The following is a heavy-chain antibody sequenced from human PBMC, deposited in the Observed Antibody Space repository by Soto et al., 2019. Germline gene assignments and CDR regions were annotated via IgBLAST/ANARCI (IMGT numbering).Heavy chain of an antibody. Sequence: ASVKVSCKASGYTFTSYYMHWVRQAPGQGPEWMGIINPSGGSRRYAQKFQGRVTMTRDTSTSTVYMELSSLRSEDTAVYYCARGYYYDSSGYHFFDYWGQGTLVTVSS. V-gene: IGHV1-46*03. CDR2: INPSGGSR. CDR3: ARGYYYDSSGYHFFDY. D-gene: IGHD3-22*01. CDR1: GYTFTSYY. J-gene: IGHJ4*02.